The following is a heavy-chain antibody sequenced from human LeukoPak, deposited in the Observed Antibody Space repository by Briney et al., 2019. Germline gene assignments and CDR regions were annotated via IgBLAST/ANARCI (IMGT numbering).Heavy chain of an antibody. CDR2: IYYSGST. J-gene: IGHJ6*03. CDR1: GGSISSGSYY. D-gene: IGHD3-10*01. Sequence: NPSETLSLTCTVSGGSISSGSYYWSWIRQPPGKGLEWIGYIYYSGSTNYNPSLKSRVTISVDTSKNQFSLKLSSVTAADTAVYYCARDRDPYLYYMDVWGKGTTVTVSS. V-gene: IGHV4-61*01. CDR3: ARDRDPYLYYMDV.